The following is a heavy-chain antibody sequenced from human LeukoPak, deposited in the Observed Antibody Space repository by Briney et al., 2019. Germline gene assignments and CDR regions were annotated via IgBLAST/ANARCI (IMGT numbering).Heavy chain of an antibody. CDR1: GFTFDDYA. D-gene: IGHD1-26*01. Sequence: PGGSLRLSCAASGFTFDDYAMHWVRQAPGKGLEWVSGISWNSGSIGYADSVKGRFTISRDNAKNSLYLQMNSLRAEDMALYYCAKGVGWELPPHFDYWGQGTLVTVSS. J-gene: IGHJ4*02. CDR3: AKGVGWELPPHFDY. V-gene: IGHV3-9*03. CDR2: ISWNSGSI.